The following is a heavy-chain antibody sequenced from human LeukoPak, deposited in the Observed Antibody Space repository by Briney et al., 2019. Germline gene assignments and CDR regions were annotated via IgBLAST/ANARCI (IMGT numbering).Heavy chain of an antibody. CDR1: GGTFSSYA. V-gene: IGHV1-69*13. D-gene: IGHD2-2*01. Sequence: APVKVSCKASGGTFSSYAISWVRQAPGQGLEWMGGIIPVFGTANYAQKFQGRVTITADESTSTAYMELSSLRSEDTAVYYCARVRVVVNYYYGMDVWGQGTTVTVSS. CDR3: ARVRVVVNYYYGMDV. J-gene: IGHJ6*02. CDR2: IIPVFGTA.